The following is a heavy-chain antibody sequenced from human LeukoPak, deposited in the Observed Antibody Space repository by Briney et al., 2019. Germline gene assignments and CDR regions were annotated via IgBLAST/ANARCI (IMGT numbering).Heavy chain of an antibody. V-gene: IGHV1-2*02. J-gene: IGHJ4*02. D-gene: IGHD3-3*01. Sequence: GASVKVSCKASGYTFTGYYMHWVRQAPGQGLEWMGWINPNSGGTNYAQKFQGRVTMTRDTSISTAYMELSRLRSDDTAVYYCARDTVRFLEWFPLYSDYWGQGTLVTVSS. CDR2: INPNSGGT. CDR3: ARDTVRFLEWFPLYSDY. CDR1: GYTFTGYY.